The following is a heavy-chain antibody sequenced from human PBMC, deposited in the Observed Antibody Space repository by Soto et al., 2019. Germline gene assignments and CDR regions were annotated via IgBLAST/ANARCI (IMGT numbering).Heavy chain of an antibody. V-gene: IGHV4-59*01. Sequence: QVQLQESGPGLVKPSETLSLTCTVSGGSISSYYWSWIRQPPGKGLEWIGYIYYNGRTNYNPSLNSRVTISVDTSKNQFSLKLSSVTAADTGVYYCARSPSHYYGSGVDYWGQGTLVTVSS. J-gene: IGHJ4*02. D-gene: IGHD3-10*01. CDR3: ARSPSHYYGSGVDY. CDR1: GGSISSYY. CDR2: IYYNGRT.